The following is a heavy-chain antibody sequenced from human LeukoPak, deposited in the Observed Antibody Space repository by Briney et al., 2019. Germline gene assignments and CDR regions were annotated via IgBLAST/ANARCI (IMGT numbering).Heavy chain of an antibody. CDR1: GGSISSYY. J-gene: IGHJ4*02. V-gene: IGHV4-59*12. Sequence: PSETLSLTCTVSGGSISSYYWSRIRQPPGKGLERNGYIYDSASTNYNPSLKSRVTISVDTSKNQFYLKLSSVTAADTAVYYCARRSRVRGVRSRAFDYWGQGTLVTVSS. D-gene: IGHD3-10*01. CDR2: IYDSAST. CDR3: ARRSRVRGVRSRAFDY.